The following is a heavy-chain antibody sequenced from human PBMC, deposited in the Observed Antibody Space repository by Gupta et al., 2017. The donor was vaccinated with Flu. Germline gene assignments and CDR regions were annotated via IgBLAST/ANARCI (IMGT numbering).Heavy chain of an antibody. V-gene: IGHV3-33*01. CDR3: ARDRGFGFGLDAFDL. CDR2: NWYNRADK. J-gene: IGHJ3*01. CDR1: GFQSTTSG. Sequence: EQLTESGGRVVQPGESLKLSCEPSGFQSTTSGMHWVRQAPGKGLEWGAANWYNRADKYYADSVLGRFTVSRPFAQNPPDYLQMDNVRHEDTGVYYCARDRGFGFGLDAFDLWGQGTVVTVSA. D-gene: IGHD3-10*01.